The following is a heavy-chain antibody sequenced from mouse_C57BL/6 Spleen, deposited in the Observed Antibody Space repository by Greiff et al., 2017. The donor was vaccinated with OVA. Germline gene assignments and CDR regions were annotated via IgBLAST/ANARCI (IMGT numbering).Heavy chain of an antibody. CDR1: GYTFTSYW. J-gene: IGHJ3*01. CDR3: AGDDDYDYDGAWFAY. CDR2: IDPSDSET. D-gene: IGHD2-4*01. V-gene: IGHV1-52*01. Sequence: QVQLQQPGAELVRPGSSVKLSCKASGYTFTSYWMHWVKQRPIQGLEWIGNIDPSDSETHYNQKFKDKATLTVDKSSSTAYMQLTSLTSKDSAFYYCAGDDDYDYDGAWFAYWGQGTLVTVSA.